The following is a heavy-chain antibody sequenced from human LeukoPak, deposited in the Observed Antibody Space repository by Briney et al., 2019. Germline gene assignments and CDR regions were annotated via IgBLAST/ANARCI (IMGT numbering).Heavy chain of an antibody. D-gene: IGHD1-1*01. CDR2: IWFDGSNK. J-gene: IGHJ4*02. CDR3: VRDPSGSGFAFDS. CDR1: GFIFSNDA. V-gene: IGHV3-33*01. Sequence: QPGRSLRLSCAASGFIFSNDAMRWVRQALGKGLEWVAFIWFDGSNKHYADSVKGRFTISRDNSEDTLYLQMNSLRAEDTAVYYCVRDPSGSGFAFDSWGQGALVTVSS.